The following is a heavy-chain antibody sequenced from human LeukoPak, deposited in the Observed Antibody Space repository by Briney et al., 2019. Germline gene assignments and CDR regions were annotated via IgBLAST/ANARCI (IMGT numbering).Heavy chain of an antibody. CDR3: ARVRVSSYYGMDI. CDR1: GLTFSSFW. CDR2: IKQDGSEK. D-gene: IGHD2/OR15-2a*01. Sequence: PGGSLRLSCAASGLTFSSFWMSWLRQAPGKGLEWVANIKQDGSEKYYVDSVKGRFTISRDNAKNSLYLQMNSLRVEDTAVYYCARVRVSSYYGMDIWGQGTTVTVSS. V-gene: IGHV3-7*02. J-gene: IGHJ6*02.